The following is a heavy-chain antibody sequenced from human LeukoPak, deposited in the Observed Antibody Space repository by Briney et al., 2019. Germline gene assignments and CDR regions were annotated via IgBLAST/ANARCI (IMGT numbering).Heavy chain of an antibody. Sequence: GESLKISCKGSGYSFTSYWIGWVRQMPGTGLEWMGTIYPSDSDTRYSPSFLGQVTISADKSISTAYLQWSSLRASDTAMYYCARLVSSGYYPEYYYYGMDLWGQGTAVTVSS. D-gene: IGHD3-22*01. J-gene: IGHJ6*02. CDR3: ARLVSSGYYPEYYYYGMDL. CDR1: GYSFTSYW. V-gene: IGHV5-51*01. CDR2: IYPSDSDT.